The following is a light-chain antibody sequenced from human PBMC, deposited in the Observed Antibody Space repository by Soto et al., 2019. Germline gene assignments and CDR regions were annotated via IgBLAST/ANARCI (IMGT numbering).Light chain of an antibody. Sequence: EIVLTQSPGTLSLNTGERATLSCRASESISSTNLGWYQQKPGQAPRLLIYAASSRATGIPVRFSGSGSGTDFTLTISRLEPEDFAVYYCQQYGSSLITFGQGGLLE. CDR2: AAS. CDR3: QQYGSSLIT. J-gene: IGKJ5*01. V-gene: IGKV3-20*01. CDR1: ESISSTN.